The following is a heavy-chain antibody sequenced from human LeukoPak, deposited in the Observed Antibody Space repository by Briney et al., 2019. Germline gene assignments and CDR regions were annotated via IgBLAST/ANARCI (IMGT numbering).Heavy chain of an antibody. Sequence: ASVKVSCKASGYTFTSYAMNWVRQAPGQGLEWMGWINTNTGNPTYAQGFTGRFVFSLDTSVSTAYLQISGLKAEDSAVYYCAREDLVGAVPGGDYWGQGTLVTVSS. CDR3: AREDLVGAVPGGDY. J-gene: IGHJ4*02. CDR1: GYTFTSYA. D-gene: IGHD1-26*01. CDR2: INTNTGNP. V-gene: IGHV7-4-1*02.